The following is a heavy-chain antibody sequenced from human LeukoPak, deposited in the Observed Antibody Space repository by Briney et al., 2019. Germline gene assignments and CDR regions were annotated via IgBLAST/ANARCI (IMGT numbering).Heavy chain of an antibody. D-gene: IGHD3-10*01. CDR2: INHSGST. CDR1: GGSFSGYY. J-gene: IGHJ4*02. Sequence: PSETLSLTCAAYGGSFSGYYWSWIRQPPGKGLEWIGEINHSGSTNYNPSLKSRVTISVDTSKNQFSLKLSSVTAADTAVYYCARGLEGYGSGSWGQGTLVTVSS. V-gene: IGHV4-34*01. CDR3: ARGLEGYGSGS.